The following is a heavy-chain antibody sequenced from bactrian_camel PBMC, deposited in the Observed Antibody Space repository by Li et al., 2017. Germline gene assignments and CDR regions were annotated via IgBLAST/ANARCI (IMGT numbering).Heavy chain of an antibody. V-gene: IGHV3S53*01. CDR1: RNRYSNNC. Sequence: QVQLVESGGGSVQAGGSLRLSCTASRNRYSNNCMGWFRQAPGKEREGVARIGGDGSTSYADSVKGRFTFSRDNAKNILYLQMNNLKPEDTAMYYCAAASWSSPTCALVGDDGFLYWGQGTQVTVS. CDR2: IGGDGST. D-gene: IGHD5*01. J-gene: IGHJ4*01. CDR3: AAASWSSPTCALVGDDGFLY.